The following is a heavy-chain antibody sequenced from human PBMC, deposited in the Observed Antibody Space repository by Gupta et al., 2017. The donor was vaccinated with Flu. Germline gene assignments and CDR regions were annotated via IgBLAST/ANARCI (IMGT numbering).Heavy chain of an antibody. CDR1: GFTFSGYE. J-gene: IGHJ4*02. CDR3: VRCHLDS. V-gene: IGHV3-48*03. CDR2: IKSKSEI. Sequence: EVPLVESGGGLGQPGGSLRLPCAASGFTFSGYEMSWVRLAPGKRLEWSSIIKSKSEIYYTDTMKGRFTITRDNVKNTLYLQIDNLRAEDTAFYYCVRCHLDSWGQGTLVTVSS.